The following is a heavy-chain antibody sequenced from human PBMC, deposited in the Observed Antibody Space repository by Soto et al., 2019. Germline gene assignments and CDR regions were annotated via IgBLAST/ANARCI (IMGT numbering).Heavy chain of an antibody. J-gene: IGHJ6*02. Sequence: QLQLQESGPGLVKPSETLSLSCTVSGGSITSSFYWGWIRQPPGKGLEWIGSIYGTGNTYYNPSLKGRVTISPDTSQNQFSLNLISVTAADTAVYYCRSSSRYSTDIWGQGATLTVSS. CDR2: IYGTGNT. D-gene: IGHD6-13*01. V-gene: IGHV4-39*01. CDR1: GGSITSSFY. CDR3: RSSSRYSTDI.